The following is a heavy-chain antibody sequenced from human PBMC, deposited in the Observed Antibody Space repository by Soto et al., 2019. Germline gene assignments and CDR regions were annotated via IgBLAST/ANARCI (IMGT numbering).Heavy chain of an antibody. CDR1: GFSLNTREVG. D-gene: IGHD1-7*01. V-gene: IGHV2-5*02. CDR3: AHLTRGIKGELLLYYFAS. Sequence: QITLRESGPTLVKPTQTLTLTCTFSGFSLNTREVGVGWIRQPPGKALEWLALIHWDDEKRYSPSLKSRLTIPKDTSKNRVVLTMTDIDPVDTDTYFCAHLTRGIKGELLLYYFASWGQGTLVTVSS. J-gene: IGHJ4*02. CDR2: IHWDDEK.